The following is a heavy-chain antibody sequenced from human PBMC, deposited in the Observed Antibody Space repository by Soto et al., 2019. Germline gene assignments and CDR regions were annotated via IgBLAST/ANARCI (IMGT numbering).Heavy chain of an antibody. CDR3: ASQYYYGSGSSFDAFDI. Sequence: GESLKISCKGSGYSFTSYWIGWVRQMPGKGLEWMGIIYPGDSDTRYSPSFQGQVTISADKSISTAYLQWSSLKASDTAMYYCASQYYYGSGSSFDAFDISCQRTTVIVSS. D-gene: IGHD3-10*01. V-gene: IGHV5-51*01. CDR2: IYPGDSDT. CDR1: GYSFTSYW. J-gene: IGHJ3*02.